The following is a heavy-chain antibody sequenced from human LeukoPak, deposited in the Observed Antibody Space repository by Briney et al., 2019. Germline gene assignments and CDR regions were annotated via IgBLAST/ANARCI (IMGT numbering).Heavy chain of an antibody. J-gene: IGHJ3*02. CDR3: AKDDDFDT. V-gene: IGHV3-9*01. CDR1: GFTFDDYA. Sequence: GGSLRLSCAASGFTFDDYAMHWVRQAPGKGLEWVSGISWNSGSIGYADSVKGRFTISRDNAKNSLYLQMNSLRAEDTALYYCAKDDDFDTWGQGTMVTVSS. CDR2: ISWNSGSI.